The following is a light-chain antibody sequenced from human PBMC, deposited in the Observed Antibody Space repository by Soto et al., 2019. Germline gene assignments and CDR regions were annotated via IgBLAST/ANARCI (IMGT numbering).Light chain of an antibody. CDR2: GAS. Sequence: EIVMTQSPATLSVSPGERATLSCRASQSVTTNLAWYQQKPGQAPKILIYGASNRATGIPARFSGSGSGTEFTLTISSLQSEDVAVYYCHQYYTTPFTFGPGTKVDIE. J-gene: IGKJ3*01. CDR3: HQYYTTPFT. CDR1: QSVTTN. V-gene: IGKV3-15*01.